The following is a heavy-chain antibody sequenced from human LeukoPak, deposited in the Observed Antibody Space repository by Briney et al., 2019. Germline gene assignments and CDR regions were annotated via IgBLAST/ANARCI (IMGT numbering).Heavy chain of an antibody. Sequence: GGSLRLSCAASGFSLTSDFLSWVCQAPGKGLEWVSIIYSGGGAYYADSVKGRFTISRDNSRNTLFLQTNSLRAEDTAMYYCARVIPPNWFDPGGQGTLVTVSS. J-gene: IGHJ5*02. CDR1: GFSLTSDF. V-gene: IGHV3-66*01. CDR2: IYSGGGA. CDR3: ARVIPPNWFDP.